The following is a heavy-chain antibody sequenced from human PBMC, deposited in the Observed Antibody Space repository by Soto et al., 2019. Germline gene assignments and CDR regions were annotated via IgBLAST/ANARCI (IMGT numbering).Heavy chain of an antibody. CDR2: TRSKAYGGTT. D-gene: IGHD2-2*01. J-gene: IGHJ4*01. CDR1: GVTFTEYA. CDR3: SAGYCNSSSCLVVFDS. V-gene: IGHV3-49*04. Sequence: GGALRLSCSASGVTFTEYALSWVRQAPGKGLEWVGFTRSKAYGGTTDYAASGKGRFTISRDNYKRTAYLEINSLTTDDTGVYYCSAGYCNSSSCLVVFDSCG.